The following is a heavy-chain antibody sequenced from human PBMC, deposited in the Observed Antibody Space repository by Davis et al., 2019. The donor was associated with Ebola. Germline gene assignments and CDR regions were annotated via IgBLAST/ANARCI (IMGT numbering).Heavy chain of an antibody. CDR1: GGSISSHY. CDR3: ARVGGAGSSHLEGLDS. J-gene: IGHJ4*02. V-gene: IGHV4-59*11. D-gene: IGHD1-26*01. CDR2: INYSGRT. Sequence: MPGGSLRLSCIVAGGSISSHYWSWVRQSPGKGLEWIADINYSGRTNYNPSLARRVTISIATSKNQFSLNLSSVTAADTAVYYCARVGGAGSSHLEGLDSWGQGTLVTVSS.